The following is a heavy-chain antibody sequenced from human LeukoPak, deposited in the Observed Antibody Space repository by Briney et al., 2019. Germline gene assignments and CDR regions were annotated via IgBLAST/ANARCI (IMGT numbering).Heavy chain of an antibody. V-gene: IGHV3-53*01. J-gene: IGHJ3*02. CDR1: GFTVSSNY. Sequence: GGSLRLSCAASGFTVSSNYMSWVRQAPGKGLEWVSVIYSGGSTYYADSVKGRFTISRDNSKNTLYLQMNSLRAEDTAVYYCAGEYGSGSYYKRHAFDIWGQGTMVTVSS. CDR3: AGEYGSGSYYKRHAFDI. CDR2: IYSGGST. D-gene: IGHD3-10*01.